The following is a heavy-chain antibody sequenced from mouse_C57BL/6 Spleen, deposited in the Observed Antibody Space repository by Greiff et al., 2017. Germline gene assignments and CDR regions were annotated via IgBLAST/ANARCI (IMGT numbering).Heavy chain of an antibody. J-gene: IGHJ4*01. Sequence: VQLQQSGAELVRPGASVTLSCKASGYTFTDYEMHWVKQTPVHGLEWIGAIDPDTGGTAYNETFKGKAILTADKSTRTAYLELRSLKSEESADYCGTRGLRKGDYAMDYWGQGTSVTVSS. CDR3: TRGLRKGDYAMDY. CDR2: IDPDTGGT. CDR1: GYTFTDYE. V-gene: IGHV1-15*01. D-gene: IGHD2-4*01.